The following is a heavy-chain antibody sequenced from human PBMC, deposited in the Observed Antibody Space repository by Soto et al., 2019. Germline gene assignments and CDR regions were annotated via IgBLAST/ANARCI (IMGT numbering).Heavy chain of an antibody. J-gene: IGHJ3*02. Sequence: PGGSLRLSCAASGFTFSSYAMSWVRQAPGKGLEWVSAISGSGGSTYYADSVKGRFTISRDNSKNTLYLQMNSLRAEDTAVYYCAKELLRRFLEGLDAFDIWGQGTMVTVSS. CDR2: ISGSGGST. D-gene: IGHD3-3*01. V-gene: IGHV3-23*01. CDR1: GFTFSSYA. CDR3: AKELLRRFLEGLDAFDI.